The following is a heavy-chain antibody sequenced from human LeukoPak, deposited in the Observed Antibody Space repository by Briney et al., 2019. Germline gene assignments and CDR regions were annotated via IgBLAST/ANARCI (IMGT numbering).Heavy chain of an antibody. CDR1: GFTFSSFG. J-gene: IGHJ4*02. CDR3: ATDSGGSPFHH. Sequence: PGGSLRLSCAASGFTFSSFGMHWVRQAPGKGLEWVAVIWSGGSVTSYADSVKGRFTISRDDSKNTLYLQMNSLRDEDTAVYYCATDSGGSPFHHWGQGTLVTVSS. CDR2: IWSGGSVT. D-gene: IGHD4-23*01. V-gene: IGHV3-33*01.